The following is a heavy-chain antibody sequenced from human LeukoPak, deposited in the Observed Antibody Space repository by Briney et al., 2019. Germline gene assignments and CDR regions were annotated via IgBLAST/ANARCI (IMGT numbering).Heavy chain of an antibody. CDR1: GGSIGTTNYY. D-gene: IGHD3-9*01. J-gene: IGHJ6*03. Sequence: KPSETLSLTCTVSGGSIGTTNYYWGWLRQPPGKGLEWIGSIYYSETTYDNPSLESRVTISIETSKNQFSLKLSSVTAADTAVYYCARQRADYFYYYVDVWGKGTTVTVS. V-gene: IGHV4-39*01. CDR2: IYYSETT. CDR3: ARQRADYFYYYVDV.